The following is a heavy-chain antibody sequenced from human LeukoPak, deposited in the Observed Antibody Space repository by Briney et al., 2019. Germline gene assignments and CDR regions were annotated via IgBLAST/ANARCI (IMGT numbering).Heavy chain of an antibody. CDR1: GYTFTSYD. CDR3: ARGRYCGGDCYSVPFQH. J-gene: IGHJ1*01. CDR2: MNPNSGNT. Sequence: ASVKASCKASGYTFTSYDINWVRQAPGQGLEWMGWMNPNSGNTGYAQKFQGRITMTRNTSISTAYMELSSLRSEDTAVYYCARGRYCGGDCYSVPFQHWGQGTLVTVSS. V-gene: IGHV1-8*01. D-gene: IGHD2-21*02.